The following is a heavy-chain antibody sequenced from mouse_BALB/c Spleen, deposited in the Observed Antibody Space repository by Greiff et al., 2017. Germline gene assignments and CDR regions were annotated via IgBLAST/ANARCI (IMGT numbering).Heavy chain of an antibody. CDR2: ISSGSSTI. Sequence: DVHLVESGGGLVQPGGSRKLSCAASGFTFSSFGMHWVRQAPEKGLEWVAYISSGSSTIYYADTVKGRFTISRDNPKNTLFLQMTSLRSEDTAMYYCARRTGTHYYAMDYWGQGTSVTVSS. CDR1: GFTFSSFG. D-gene: IGHD4-1*01. V-gene: IGHV5-17*02. CDR3: ARRTGTHYYAMDY. J-gene: IGHJ4*01.